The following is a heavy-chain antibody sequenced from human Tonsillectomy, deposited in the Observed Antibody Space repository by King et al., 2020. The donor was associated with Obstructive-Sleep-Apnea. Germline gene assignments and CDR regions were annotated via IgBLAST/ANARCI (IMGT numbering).Heavy chain of an antibody. V-gene: IGHV3-33*01. CDR1: GFTFSSYG. CDR2: IWYDGSNK. J-gene: IGHJ6*02. CDR3: ARDRGDYDILTVISYYYYGMDV. Sequence: VQLVESGGGVVQPGRSLRLSCAASGFTFSSYGMHWVRQAPGKGLEWVAVIWYDGSNKYYADSVKGRFTISRDNSKNTLYLQMNSPRAGATAVYYCARDRGDYDILTVISYYYYGMDVWGQGTTVTVSS. D-gene: IGHD3-9*01.